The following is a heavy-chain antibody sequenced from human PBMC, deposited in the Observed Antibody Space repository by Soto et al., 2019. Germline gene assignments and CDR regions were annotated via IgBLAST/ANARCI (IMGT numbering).Heavy chain of an antibody. CDR2: IGTAGDT. CDR3: ARDDGYYDSSGPITVSDY. V-gene: IGHV3-13*01. CDR1: GFTFSSYD. J-gene: IGHJ4*02. Sequence: PRGSLRLSCAASGFTFSSYDMHWVRQAPGKSLEWVSAIGTAGDTYYPGSVKGRFTISRENAKNSLYLQMNSLRAGDTAVYYCARDDGYYDSSGPITVSDYWGQGTLVTVSS. D-gene: IGHD3-22*01.